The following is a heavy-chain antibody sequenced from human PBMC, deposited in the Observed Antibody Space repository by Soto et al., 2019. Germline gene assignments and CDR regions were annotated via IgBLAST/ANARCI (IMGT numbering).Heavy chain of an antibody. Sequence: PGGSLRLSCAASGFTFISYSMNWVRQAPGKGLEWVSSISSSSSYIYYADSVKGRFTISRDNAKNSLYLQMNSLRAEDTAVYYCAMGGIVVVPDAFDIWGQGTMVTVSS. D-gene: IGHD2-2*01. V-gene: IGHV3-21*01. CDR1: GFTFISYS. CDR3: AMGGIVVVPDAFDI. J-gene: IGHJ3*02. CDR2: ISSSSSYI.